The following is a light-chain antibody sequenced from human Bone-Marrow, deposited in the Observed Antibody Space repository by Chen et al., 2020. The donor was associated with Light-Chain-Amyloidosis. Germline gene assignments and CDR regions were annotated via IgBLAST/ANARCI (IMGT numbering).Light chain of an antibody. CDR3: QSYPGSGQGV. V-gene: IGLV6-57*01. Sequence: NFMLTQPHSVSESPGKTVIISCTRSSGSIATNYVQWDQQRPGSSPTTVIYEDDQRPSGVPDRFSGSIDRAANTASRTSSGLKTEEEADYYSQSYPGSGQGVVGGGTKLTV. CDR1: SGSIATNY. J-gene: IGLJ3*02. CDR2: EDD.